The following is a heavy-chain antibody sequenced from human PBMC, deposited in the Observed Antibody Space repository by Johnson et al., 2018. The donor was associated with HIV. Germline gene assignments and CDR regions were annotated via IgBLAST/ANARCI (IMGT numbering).Heavy chain of an antibody. D-gene: IGHD3-22*01. CDR3: ARGLTPLLYDTSPRDAFDI. V-gene: IGHV3-20*04. CDR1: EFTFDDYG. J-gene: IGHJ3*02. CDR2: INWNGGST. Sequence: VQLVESGGGVVRPGGSLRLSCAASEFTFDDYGMSWVRQAPGKGLEWVSGINWNGGSTGYADSVKGRFPLSRDNAKNSLYLQMNSLRAEDTALYYCARGLTPLLYDTSPRDAFDIWGQGTVVTVS.